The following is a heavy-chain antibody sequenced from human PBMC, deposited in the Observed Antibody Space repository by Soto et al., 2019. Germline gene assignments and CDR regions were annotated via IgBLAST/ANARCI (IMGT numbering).Heavy chain of an antibody. V-gene: IGHV3-30*18. D-gene: IGHD3-22*01. J-gene: IGHJ4*02. CDR1: GFTFSSYG. Sequence: QVQLVESGGGVVQPGRSLRLSCAASGFTFSSYGMHWVRQAPGKGLEWVAVISYDGSNKYYADSVKGRFTISRDNSKNTLYLQMNSLRAEDTAVYYCAKFGPNSSVYSDDTGHTDYWGQGTLVTVSS. CDR2: ISYDGSNK. CDR3: AKFGPNSSVYSDDTGHTDY.